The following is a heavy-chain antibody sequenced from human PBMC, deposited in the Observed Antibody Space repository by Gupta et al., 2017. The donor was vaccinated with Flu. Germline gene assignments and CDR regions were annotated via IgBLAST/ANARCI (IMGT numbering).Heavy chain of an antibody. V-gene: IGHV4-59*08. Sequence: QVQLQESGPGLVKPSETLSLTCTVSGGSISSYYWSWIRQPPGKGLEWIGYIYYSGSTNYNPSLKSRVTISVDTSKNQFSLKLSSVTAADTAVYYCARPRASLRYGDYLWYFDLWGRGTLVTVSS. CDR2: IYYSGST. CDR3: ARPRASLRYGDYLWYFDL. D-gene: IGHD4-17*01. CDR1: GGSISSYY. J-gene: IGHJ2*01.